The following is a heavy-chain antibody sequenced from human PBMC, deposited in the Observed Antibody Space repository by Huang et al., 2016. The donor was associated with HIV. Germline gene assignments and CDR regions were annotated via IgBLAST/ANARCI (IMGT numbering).Heavy chain of an antibody. CDR3: ARRLRYYYGSGRTSGYFDY. D-gene: IGHD3-10*01. Sequence: EVQLVESGGGLVQPGGSLRLSCTAPGFTVSRYWMGWVRQDPGKGLGWGANRKQEGSENYYVDSGKGRFSISRDNAKNSLYLQMNSLRAEDTAVYYCARRLRYYYGSGRTSGYFDYWGQGTLVTVSS. V-gene: IGHV3-7*01. CDR1: GFTVSRYW. CDR2: RKQEGSEN. J-gene: IGHJ4*02.